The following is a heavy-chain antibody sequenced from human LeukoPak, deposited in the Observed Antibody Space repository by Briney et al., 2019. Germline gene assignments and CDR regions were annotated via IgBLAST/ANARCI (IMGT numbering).Heavy chain of an antibody. V-gene: IGHV3-21*01. CDR3: ARHTVTMIVVVGGYHFDL. CDR1: GFTFSSYS. J-gene: IGHJ3*01. Sequence: GASLRLSCAASGFTFSSYSMSWVRQAPGKGLEWVASISSSSSYIYYADSVKGRFTISRDNAQNSLYLQMNSLRAEDTAVYYCARHTVTMIVVVGGYHFDLWGQGTMVTVSS. CDR2: ISSSSSYI. D-gene: IGHD3-22*01.